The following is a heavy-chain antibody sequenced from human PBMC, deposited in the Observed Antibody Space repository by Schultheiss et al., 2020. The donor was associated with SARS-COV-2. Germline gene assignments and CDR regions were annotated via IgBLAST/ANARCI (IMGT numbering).Heavy chain of an antibody. Sequence: SETLSLTCSVSGGSMRPYYWSWIRQPPGKGLEWIGYIYYSGSTYYNPSLKSRVTISVDTSKNQFSLKLSSVTAADTAVYYCARDRGSYYSWYFDLWGRGTLVTVSS. CDR3: ARDRGSYYSWYFDL. CDR2: IYYSGST. D-gene: IGHD1-26*01. V-gene: IGHV4-59*01. J-gene: IGHJ2*01. CDR1: GGSMRPYY.